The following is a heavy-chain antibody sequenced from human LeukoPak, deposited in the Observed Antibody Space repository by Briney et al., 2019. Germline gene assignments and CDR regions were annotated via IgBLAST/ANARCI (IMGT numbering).Heavy chain of an antibody. D-gene: IGHD3-22*01. CDR3: AGYYYDSSGYYPVY. Sequence: GGSLRLSSAASGFTFSSYNMNWVRQAPGKGLEWVSSISSSSSYIYYADSVKGRFTISRDNAKNSLYLQMNSLRAEDTAVYHCAGYYYDSSGYYPVYLGQGTLVTVSS. V-gene: IGHV3-21*01. CDR2: ISSSSSYI. CDR1: GFTFSSYN. J-gene: IGHJ4*02.